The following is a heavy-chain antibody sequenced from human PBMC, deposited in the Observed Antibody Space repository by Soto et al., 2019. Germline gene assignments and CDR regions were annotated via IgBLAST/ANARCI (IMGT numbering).Heavy chain of an antibody. J-gene: IGHJ6*02. CDR2: ISAYNGNT. Sequence: ASVKVSCKASGYTFTSYGISWVRQAPGQGLEWMGWISAYNGNTNYAQKLTGIVTMTTDTPTSTAYMELSSLRSEDTAVYYCAAYCGGDCYLFVSGVSPSSYYYYGMDVWGQGTTVTVSS. CDR1: GYTFTSYG. D-gene: IGHD2-21*02. CDR3: AAYCGGDCYLFVSGVSPSSYYYYGMDV. V-gene: IGHV1-18*01.